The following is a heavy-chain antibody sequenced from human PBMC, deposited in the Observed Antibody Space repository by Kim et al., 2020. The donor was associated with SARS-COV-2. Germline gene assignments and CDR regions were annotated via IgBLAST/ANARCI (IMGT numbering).Heavy chain of an antibody. CDR1: GGSFSGYY. Sequence: SETLSLTCAVYGGSFSGYYWSWIRQPPGKGLEWIGEINHSGSTNYNPSLKSRVTISVDTSKNQFSLKLSSVTAADTAVYYCARRRYCSSTSCSPFDYWG. V-gene: IGHV4-34*01. D-gene: IGHD2-2*01. CDR2: INHSGST. J-gene: IGHJ4*01. CDR3: ARRRYCSSTSCSPFDY.